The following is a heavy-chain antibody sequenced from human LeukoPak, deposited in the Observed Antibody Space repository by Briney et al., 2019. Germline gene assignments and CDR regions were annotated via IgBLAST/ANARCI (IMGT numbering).Heavy chain of an antibody. Sequence: PGGSLRLSCAASGFSFSSYSMNWIRQAPGRGLEWVSYISSSGSVIYYADSVKGRFTISRDNAKDSLYLQMNSLRDEDTAVYYCARNLGAGDAWGQGTLVTVSS. CDR3: ARNLGAGDA. CDR2: ISSSGSVI. D-gene: IGHD6-25*01. CDR1: GFSFSSYS. V-gene: IGHV3-48*02. J-gene: IGHJ5*02.